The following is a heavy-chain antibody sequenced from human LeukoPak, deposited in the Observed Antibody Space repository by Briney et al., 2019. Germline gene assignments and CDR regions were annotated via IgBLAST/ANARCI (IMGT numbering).Heavy chain of an antibody. J-gene: IGHJ5*02. CDR1: GYTFTGYY. V-gene: IGHV1-2*02. CDR3: ARDRGPTRITIFGVVIAMSFDP. CDR2: INPNSDGT. D-gene: IGHD3-3*01. Sequence: ASVTVSCKCTGYTFTGYYMHWVRQAPAQGREWMGLINPNSDGTNYPQKFQGSVTMTRDQTISTDYMELRRLRSDDTAVYYCARDRGPTRITIFGVVIAMSFDPWGQGTLVTVSS.